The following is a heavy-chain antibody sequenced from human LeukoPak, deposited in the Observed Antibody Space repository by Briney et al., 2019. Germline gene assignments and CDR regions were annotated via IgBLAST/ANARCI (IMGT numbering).Heavy chain of an antibody. CDR3: ARKSAANYYYYMDV. V-gene: IGHV3-48*01. J-gene: IGHJ6*03. D-gene: IGHD6-13*01. CDR2: ISSSSSTI. CDR1: GFTFSSYS. Sequence: GGSLRLSCAASGFTFSSYSMNWVRQAPGKGLEWVSYISSSSSTIYYADSVKGRFTISRDNAKSSLYLQMNSLRAEDTALYYCARKSAANYYYYMDVWGKGTTVTVSS.